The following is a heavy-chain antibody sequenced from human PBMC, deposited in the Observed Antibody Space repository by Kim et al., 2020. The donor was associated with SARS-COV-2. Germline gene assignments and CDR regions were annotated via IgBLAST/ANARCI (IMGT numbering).Heavy chain of an antibody. CDR3: ARVEREYSSGCFDY. CDR1: GGSISSSSYY. D-gene: IGHD6-19*01. V-gene: IGHV4-39*01. J-gene: IGHJ4*02. CDR2: IYYSGST. Sequence: SETLSLTCTVSGGSISSSSYYWGWIRQPPGKGLEWIGSIYYSGSTYYNPSLKSRVTISVDTSKNQFSLKLSSVTAADTAVYYCARVEREYSSGCFDYWGQGTLVTVSS.